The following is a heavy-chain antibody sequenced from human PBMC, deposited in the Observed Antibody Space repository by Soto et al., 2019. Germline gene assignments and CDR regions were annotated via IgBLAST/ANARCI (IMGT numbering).Heavy chain of an antibody. D-gene: IGHD2-15*01. J-gene: IGHJ4*02. V-gene: IGHV3-73*02. Sequence: EVQLVESGGGLVQPGGSLKLSCAASGFTFSGSAMHWVRQASGKGLEWVGRIRSKANSYATAYAASVKGRSTISRDDSKNTAYLQMNSLKTEDTAVYYCTSHCSGGSCHWGQGTLVTVSS. CDR2: IRSKANSYAT. CDR3: TSHCSGGSCH. CDR1: GFTFSGSA.